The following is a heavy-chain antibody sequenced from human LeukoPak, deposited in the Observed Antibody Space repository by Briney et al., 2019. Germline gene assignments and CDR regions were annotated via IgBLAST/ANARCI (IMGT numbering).Heavy chain of an antibody. CDR1: GFTFTNYN. D-gene: IGHD1-7*01. Sequence: GGSLRLSCAASGFTFTNYNMNWVRQAPGKGLQWVSSISSSSRYIYYADSVKGRFTISRDNAKNSLYLQMNSLRAEDTAVYYCARSSRELGGYAPWELMPPFDYWGQGTLVTVSS. CDR3: ARSSRELGGYAPWELMPPFDY. J-gene: IGHJ4*02. CDR2: ISSSSRYI. V-gene: IGHV3-21*01.